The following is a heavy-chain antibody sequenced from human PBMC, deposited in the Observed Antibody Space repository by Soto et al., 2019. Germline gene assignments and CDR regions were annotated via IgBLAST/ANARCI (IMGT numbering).Heavy chain of an antibody. V-gene: IGHV3-11*01. CDR1: GFTFIDFY. Sequence: GGSLRLSCAASGFTFIDFYMGWIRQAPGRGLEWLAYISIASSTIHYADSVKGRFSISRDNAKNSLFLQLTNLRVEDTAVYFCARERARVFDSWGQGTLVTVSS. CDR3: ARERARVFDS. J-gene: IGHJ4*02. CDR2: ISIASSTI.